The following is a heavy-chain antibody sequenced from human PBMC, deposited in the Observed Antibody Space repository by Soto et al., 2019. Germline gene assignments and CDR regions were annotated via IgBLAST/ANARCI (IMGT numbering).Heavy chain of an antibody. CDR2: ISWNSGSI. J-gene: IGHJ4*02. Sequence: PGGSLRLSCAASGFTFDDYAMHWVRQAPGKGLEWVSGISWNSGSIGYADSVKGRFTISRDNAKNSLYLQMNSLRAEDTALYYCAKDNRAGVPAGLRYFDYWGQGTLVTGSS. CDR3: AKDNRAGVPAGLRYFDY. V-gene: IGHV3-9*01. D-gene: IGHD2-2*01. CDR1: GFTFDDYA.